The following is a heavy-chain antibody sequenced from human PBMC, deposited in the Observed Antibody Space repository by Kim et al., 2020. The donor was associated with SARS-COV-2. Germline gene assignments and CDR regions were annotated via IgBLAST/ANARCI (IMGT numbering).Heavy chain of an antibody. Sequence: GGSLRLSCAASGFTFSSYGMHWVRQVPGKGLEWVALMWYDGTNKYYVDSVKGRFTISRDNSKNTLYLQMNSLRAEDTAVYYCAKDSASKGFGDSFPYSGMDVWGQGTTVTVSS. V-gene: IGHV3-33*06. D-gene: IGHD2-21*01. CDR3: AKDSASKGFGDSFPYSGMDV. CDR1: GFTFSSYG. J-gene: IGHJ6*02. CDR2: MWYDGTNK.